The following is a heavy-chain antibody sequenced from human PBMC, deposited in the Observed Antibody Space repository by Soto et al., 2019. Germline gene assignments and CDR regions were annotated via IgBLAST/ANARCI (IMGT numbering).Heavy chain of an antibody. CDR1: GGSISSYY. D-gene: IGHD3-10*01. Sequence: SETLSLTCTFSGGSISSYYWSWIRQPPGKGLEWIGYIYYSGSTNYNPSLKSRVTISVDTSKNQFSLKLSSVTAADTAVYYCARDRWFGYGSGAEEYYYYGMDVWGQGTTVTVS. CDR3: ARDRWFGYGSGAEEYYYYGMDV. J-gene: IGHJ6*02. CDR2: IYYSGST. V-gene: IGHV4-59*01.